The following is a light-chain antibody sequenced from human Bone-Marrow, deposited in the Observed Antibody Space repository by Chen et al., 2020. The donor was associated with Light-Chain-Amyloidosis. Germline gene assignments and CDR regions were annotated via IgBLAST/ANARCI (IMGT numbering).Light chain of an antibody. J-gene: IGLJ2*01. CDR2: RDT. Sequence: SYELTQPPSVSVSPGQTARITCSGDDLPTKYAYWYQQKPGQAPVLVIQRDTERPSGISERFSGSSSGTTATLTISGVQAEDEAEYHCQSADSSGTYEVIFGGGTKLTVL. CDR3: QSADSSGTYEVI. CDR1: DLPTKY. V-gene: IGLV3-25*03.